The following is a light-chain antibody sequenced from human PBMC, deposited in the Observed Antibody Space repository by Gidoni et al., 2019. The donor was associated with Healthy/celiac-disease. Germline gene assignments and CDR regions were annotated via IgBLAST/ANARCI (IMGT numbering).Light chain of an antibody. CDR2: AAS. V-gene: IGKV1-39*01. CDR3: QQSYSTPPT. J-gene: IGKJ2*01. CDR1: QSISSY. Sequence: ESHLTESPSSLSASVGDRVTITCRASQSISSYLNWYQQKPGKAPKLLIYAASSLQSGVPSRFSGSGSGTDFTLTISSLQPEDFATYYCQQSYSTPPTFGQGTKLEIK.